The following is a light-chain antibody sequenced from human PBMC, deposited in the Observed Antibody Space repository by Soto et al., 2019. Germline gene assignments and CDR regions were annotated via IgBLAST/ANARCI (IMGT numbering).Light chain of an antibody. J-gene: IGLJ2*01. CDR1: NIGSKS. CDR2: CDS. V-gene: IGLV3-21*04. Sequence: SYELTQPPSVSVAPGKTARITCGGNNIGSKSVHWYQQKPGQAPVLVIYCDSDRPSGIPERFSGSNSGNTATLTISRVEAGDEADYYCQVWDSSSDHPGVVFGGGTKLTVL. CDR3: QVWDSSSDHPGVV.